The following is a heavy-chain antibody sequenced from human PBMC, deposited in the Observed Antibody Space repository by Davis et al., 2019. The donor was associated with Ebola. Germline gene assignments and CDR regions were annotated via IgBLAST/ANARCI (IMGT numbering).Heavy chain of an antibody. D-gene: IGHD6-19*01. J-gene: IGHJ4*02. CDR2: IIPILGIA. V-gene: IGHV1-69*02. Sequence: AASVKVSCKASGGTFSSYTISWVRQAPGQGLEWMGRIIPILGIANYAQKFQGRVTITADKSTSTAYMELSSLRSEDTAVYYCAKGLKVSGWYYFDYWGQGTLVTVSS. CDR1: GGTFSSYT. CDR3: AKGLKVSGWYYFDY.